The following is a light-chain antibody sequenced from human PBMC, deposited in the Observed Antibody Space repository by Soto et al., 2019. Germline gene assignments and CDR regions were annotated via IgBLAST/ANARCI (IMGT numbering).Light chain of an antibody. V-gene: IGLV2-14*01. J-gene: IGLJ2*01. CDR2: EVG. CDR1: SSDVGGYKF. Sequence: HSALTQPASVSGSPGQSITISCTGTSSDVGGYKFVSWYQHHPGKAPKLMIYEVGNRPSGISNRFSGSKSGNTASLTISGLQAEDEAYYYCSSYTTSTSFILFGGGTKLTVL. CDR3: SSYTTSTSFIL.